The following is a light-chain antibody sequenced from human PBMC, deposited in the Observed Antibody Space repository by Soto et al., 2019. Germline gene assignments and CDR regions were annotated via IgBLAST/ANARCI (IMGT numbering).Light chain of an antibody. CDR1: QSAGNF. V-gene: IGKV3D-15*01. Sequence: EIVMTQSPATLSVSQRETASLSCRASQSAGNFLAWYQQKPGQAPRLLIYYISTRATGIPARFSGSGSGTEFTLTINSLQSEDSAVYYCQQHNQWPITFGQGTRPEI. CDR3: QQHNQWPIT. J-gene: IGKJ5*01. CDR2: YIS.